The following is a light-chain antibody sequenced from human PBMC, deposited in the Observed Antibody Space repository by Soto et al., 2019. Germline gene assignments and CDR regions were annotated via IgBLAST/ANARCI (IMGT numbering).Light chain of an antibody. CDR3: QQYGSSGT. V-gene: IGKV3-20*01. CDR2: DAS. CDR1: LSLSSY. Sequence: EVVLTQSPGTLSLSPGERATLSCRASLSLSSYLAWYQQKPGQSPRLLIYDASNRATGVPARFSGSGSGTDFTLTISRLEPEDFAVYYCQQYGSSGTFGQGTKVDIK. J-gene: IGKJ1*01.